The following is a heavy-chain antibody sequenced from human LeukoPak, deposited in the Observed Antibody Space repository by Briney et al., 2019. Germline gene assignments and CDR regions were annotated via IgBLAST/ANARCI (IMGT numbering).Heavy chain of an antibody. D-gene: IGHD6-6*01. CDR2: IKQDGSEK. V-gene: IGHV3-7*01. CDR3: ARDGGAAAPPLDV. CDR1: GFTFSSYW. Sequence: GGSLRLSCAAPGFTFSSYWMSWVRQAPGKGLEWVANIKQDGSEKYYVDFVKDRFTISRDNAKNSLYLQMNSLRAEDTAVYYCARDGGAAAPPLDVWGQGTTVTVS. J-gene: IGHJ6*02.